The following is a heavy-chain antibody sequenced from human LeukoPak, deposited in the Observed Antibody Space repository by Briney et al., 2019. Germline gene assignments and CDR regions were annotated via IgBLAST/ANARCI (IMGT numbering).Heavy chain of an antibody. CDR2: ISYDGSNK. J-gene: IGHJ4*02. V-gene: IGHV3-30*18. CDR1: GFTFSSYG. CDR3: AKDYSSSSSYFDY. D-gene: IGHD6-6*01. Sequence: GGSLRLSCAASGFTFSSYGMHWVRQAPGKGLEWVAVISYDGSNKYYADSVEGRFTISRDNSKNTLYLQMNSLRAEDTAVYYCAKDYSSSSSYFDYWGQGTLVTVSS.